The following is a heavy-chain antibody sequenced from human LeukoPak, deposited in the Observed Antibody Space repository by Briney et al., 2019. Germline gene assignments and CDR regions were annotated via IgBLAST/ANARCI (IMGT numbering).Heavy chain of an antibody. CDR2: ISYDGSNK. D-gene: IGHD3-10*01. V-gene: IGHV3-30-3*01. Sequence: GGSLSLSCAAYGFTFSSYAMHWVRQAPGKGLGWVAVISYDGSNKYYADSVKGRFTISRDNSKNTLYLQMNSLRAEDTAVYYCANTLTSDYYGSGSYYNHGTYWGQGTLVSVSS. CDR3: ANTLTSDYYGSGSYYNHGTY. J-gene: IGHJ4*02. CDR1: GFTFSSYA.